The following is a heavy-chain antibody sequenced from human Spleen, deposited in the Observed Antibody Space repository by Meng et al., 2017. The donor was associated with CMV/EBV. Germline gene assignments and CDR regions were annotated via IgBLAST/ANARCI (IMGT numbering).Heavy chain of an antibody. J-gene: IGHJ5*02. CDR2: IYSGGST. CDR3: ARELMATVNGWFDP. V-gene: IGHV3-66*02. CDR1: GFTVSDNY. Sequence: GESLKISCAASGFTVSDNYMTWVRQAPGKGLEWVSVIYSGGSTYYADSLKGRFTISRDNSKNMVYLQMYSLRDEDTAVYYCARELMATVNGWFDPWGQGTLVTVSS. D-gene: IGHD5-24*01.